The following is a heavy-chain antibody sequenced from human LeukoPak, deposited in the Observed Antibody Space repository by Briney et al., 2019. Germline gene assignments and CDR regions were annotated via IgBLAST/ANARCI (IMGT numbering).Heavy chain of an antibody. CDR2: INSDGSST. D-gene: IGHD3-22*01. Sequence: PGGSLRLSCAASGFTFSNYAMSWVRKAPGKGLVWVSRINSDGSSTSYADSVKGRFTISRDNAKNTLYLQMNSLRAEDTAVYYCARDKGDYYDSSGYSVDYWGQGTLVTVSS. CDR3: ARDKGDYYDSSGYSVDY. J-gene: IGHJ4*02. V-gene: IGHV3-74*01. CDR1: GFTFSNYA.